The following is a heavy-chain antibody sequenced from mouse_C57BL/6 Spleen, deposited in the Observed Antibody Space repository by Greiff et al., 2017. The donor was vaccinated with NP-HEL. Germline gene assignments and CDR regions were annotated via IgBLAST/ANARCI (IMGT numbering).Heavy chain of an antibody. CDR2: IHPAGSDT. D-gene: IGHD2-1*01. CDR1: GYTFTSYW. CDR3: AAHGNYDYFDY. V-gene: IGHV1-74*01. J-gene: IGHJ2*01. Sequence: VQLQQPGAELVKPGASVKVSCKASGYTFTSYWMHWVKQRPGQGLEWIGWIHPAGSDTNYNEKFKGKATLTVDKSSSTAYMQLSSLTSEDSAVYYCAAHGNYDYFDYWGQGTTLTVSS.